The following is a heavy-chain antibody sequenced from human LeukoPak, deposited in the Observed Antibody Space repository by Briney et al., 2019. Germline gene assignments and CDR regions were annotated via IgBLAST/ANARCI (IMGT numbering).Heavy chain of an antibody. CDR3: ARARGYYDSSGYIDY. V-gene: IGHV3-20*01. Sequence: PGGSLRLSCAASGFTFSSYWMHWVRQAPGKGLEWVSGINWNGGSTGYADSVKGRFTISRDNAKNSLYLQMNSLRAEDTTLYHCARARGYYDSSGYIDYWGQGTLVTVSS. CDR2: INWNGGST. J-gene: IGHJ4*02. D-gene: IGHD3-22*01. CDR1: GFTFSSYW.